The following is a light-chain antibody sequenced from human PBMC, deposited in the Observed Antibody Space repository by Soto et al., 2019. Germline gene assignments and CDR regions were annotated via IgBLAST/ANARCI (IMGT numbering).Light chain of an antibody. CDR1: ETINNY. Sequence: IQLTQSPSSLSASIGDRVTITCQPRETINNYLVWYQHKAGKAPKLLIYDASILQTGVPSRFSGSGSGTDFTFTISSLQPEDFATYYCQQYDDLITFGRGTRLEIK. J-gene: IGKJ5*01. CDR2: DAS. CDR3: QQYDDLIT. V-gene: IGKV1-33*01.